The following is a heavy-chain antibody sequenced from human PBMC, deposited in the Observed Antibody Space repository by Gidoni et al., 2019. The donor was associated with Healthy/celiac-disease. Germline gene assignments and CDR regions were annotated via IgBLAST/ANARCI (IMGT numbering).Heavy chain of an antibody. CDR2: ISSSGSTI. CDR1: GFTFSDYY. CDR3: ARGRNDYVWGSYRHLIHYYGMDV. Sequence: QVQLVESGGGLVKPGGSLRLSCAASGFTFSDYYLRWIRQAPGKGLEWVSYISSSGSTIYYADSVKGRFTIARDNAKNSLYLQMNSLRAEDTAVYYCARGRNDYVWGSYRHLIHYYGMDVWGQGTTVTVSS. J-gene: IGHJ6*02. V-gene: IGHV3-11*01. D-gene: IGHD3-16*02.